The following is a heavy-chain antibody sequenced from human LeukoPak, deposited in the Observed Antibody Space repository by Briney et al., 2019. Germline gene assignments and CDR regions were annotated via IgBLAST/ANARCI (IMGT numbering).Heavy chain of an antibody. Sequence: SETLSLTCTVSGGSISSSSYYWGWIRQPPGKGLEWIGYLYYSGSTNYNPSLKSRVTVSVDTSKNQFSLKLSSVTAADTAVYYCARVHITMVRGVIESYYFDYWGQGTLVTVSS. CDR1: GGSISSSSYY. V-gene: IGHV4-61*05. J-gene: IGHJ4*02. CDR3: ARVHITMVRGVIESYYFDY. D-gene: IGHD3-10*01. CDR2: LYYSGST.